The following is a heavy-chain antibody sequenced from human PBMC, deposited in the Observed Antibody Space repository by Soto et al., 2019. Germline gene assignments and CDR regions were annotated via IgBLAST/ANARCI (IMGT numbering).Heavy chain of an antibody. CDR3: ARAGRSCSGGSCYFYYYYYMDV. CDR1: GGFIIRYY. CDR2: IYYSGST. Sequence: SEALSLTCTVSGGFIIRYYWSWIRQPPWKGLEWIGYIYYSGSTNYIPSLKSQVTISVDTSKHRFSLKLSSVTAADTAVYYCARAGRSCSGGSCYFYYYYYMDVWGKGTTVTVSS. V-gene: IGHV4-59*01. J-gene: IGHJ6*03. D-gene: IGHD2-15*01.